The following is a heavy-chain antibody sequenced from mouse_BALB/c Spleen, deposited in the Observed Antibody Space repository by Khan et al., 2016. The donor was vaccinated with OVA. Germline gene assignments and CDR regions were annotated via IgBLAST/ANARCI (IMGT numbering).Heavy chain of an antibody. CDR1: GYTFTNYG. CDR3: ARMKPYWYFYL. Sequence: QIQLVQSGPELKKPGETVKISCKASGYTFTNYGMNWVKQAPGKGLKWMGWINTYTGEPTYADDFKGRFAFSLETSASTAYLQIKNLKNEDTAKYFCARMKPYWYFYLWGAGTTVTVSS. J-gene: IGHJ1*01. CDR2: INTYTGEP. V-gene: IGHV9-3-1*01.